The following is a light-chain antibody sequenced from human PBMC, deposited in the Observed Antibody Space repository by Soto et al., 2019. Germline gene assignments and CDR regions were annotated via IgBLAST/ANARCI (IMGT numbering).Light chain of an antibody. V-gene: IGKV3-20*01. CDR3: QQYGSLLT. J-gene: IGKJ4*01. CDR1: QRVSSSY. Sequence: EIVLTQSPGTLSLSPGERATLSCRASQRVSSSYLAWYQQKPGQAPRLLIYGASSRATGIPDRFSGSGSGTDVTLTISRLEPEDFAVYYCQQYGSLLTFGGGTKVEIK. CDR2: GAS.